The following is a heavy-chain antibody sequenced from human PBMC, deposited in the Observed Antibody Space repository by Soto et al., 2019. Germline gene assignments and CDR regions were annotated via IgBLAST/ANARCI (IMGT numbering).Heavy chain of an antibody. V-gene: IGHV3-21*04. Sequence: VQLVESGGGLVKPGGSLRLSCAASGFNFPGYSMNWVRQAPGKGLEWVASISSGSHFIYYADSVRGRFTISRDNARDSLLLQMNSLRAGDTGVYFCARDQSQGQMLLPYFEYWGQGTLVTVSS. CDR1: GFNFPGYS. D-gene: IGHD3-10*02. CDR3: ARDQSQGQMLLPYFEY. CDR2: ISSGSHFI. J-gene: IGHJ4*02.